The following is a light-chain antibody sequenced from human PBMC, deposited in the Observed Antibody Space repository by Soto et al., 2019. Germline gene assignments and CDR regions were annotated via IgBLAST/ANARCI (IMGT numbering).Light chain of an antibody. CDR2: GTS. V-gene: IGKV3-20*01. CDR3: QQFCRVPLWP. CDR1: ESGSSRY. Sequence: EMVLTRSPGALSLYLGGRPTHSCRSTESGSSRYLAWYQQKPGQAPRLLMYGTSSRATGIPDSFSGRGSGRDFTLTISRLEAEDFEAYYCQQFCRVPLWPFGQGTKVDIK. J-gene: IGKJ1*01.